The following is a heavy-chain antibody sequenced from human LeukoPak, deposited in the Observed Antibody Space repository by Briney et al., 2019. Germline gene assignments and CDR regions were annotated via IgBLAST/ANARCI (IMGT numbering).Heavy chain of an antibody. CDR2: IYNSGST. J-gene: IGHJ4*02. CDR3: ATEYCASSSCRFDS. D-gene: IGHD2-2*01. CDR1: GESFSGYY. V-gene: IGHV4-59*01. Sequence: PSETLSLTCAVYGESFSGYYWSWIRQSPGKGPEWIGYIYNSGSTNYNPSLKSRVTISLDTSKKQFSLKLTSVTAADTAIYYCATEYCASSSCRFDSWGQGTLVTVSS.